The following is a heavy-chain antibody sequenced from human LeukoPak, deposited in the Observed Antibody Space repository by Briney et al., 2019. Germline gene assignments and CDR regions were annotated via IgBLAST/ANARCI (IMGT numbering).Heavy chain of an antibody. CDR3: ARASYYYDSSGFQEGPSPFDY. V-gene: IGHV1-18*01. CDR1: GYTFTSYG. Sequence: ASVKASCKASGYTFTSYGISWVRQAPGQGLEWMGWISAYNGNTNYAQKLQGRVTMTTDTSTSTAYMELRSLRSDDTAVYYCARASYYYDSSGFQEGPSPFDYWGQGTLVTVSS. J-gene: IGHJ4*02. D-gene: IGHD3-22*01. CDR2: ISAYNGNT.